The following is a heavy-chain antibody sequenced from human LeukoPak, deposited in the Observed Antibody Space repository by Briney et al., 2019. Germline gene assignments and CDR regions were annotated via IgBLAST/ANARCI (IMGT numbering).Heavy chain of an antibody. CDR1: GFTFRSYS. J-gene: IGHJ4*02. D-gene: IGHD4-17*01. V-gene: IGHV3-21*01. Sequence: GSAVRLSCAASGFTFRSYSMNWVRQAPGKRLEWLSSVTLSGRHMYYADSVKGRFIISRDNAKSPLHLQMNSLRADDTAVYYCASFMTTVAIPHYWGQATLVTVSS. CDR3: ASFMTTVAIPHY. CDR2: VTLSGRHM.